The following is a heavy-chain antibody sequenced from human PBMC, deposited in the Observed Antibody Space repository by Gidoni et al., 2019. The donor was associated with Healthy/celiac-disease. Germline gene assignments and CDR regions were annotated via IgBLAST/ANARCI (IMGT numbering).Heavy chain of an antibody. J-gene: IGHJ4*02. CDR2: INYSGST. D-gene: IGHD5-12*01. V-gene: IGHV4-34*01. Sequence: QVQLQQWGAGLLKPSETLSLTCAVYGGSFSGYYWSWIRQPPGKGLEWIGEINYSGSTNYNPSLESRVTMSVDTSQNHFSLKLTSVTAADTAVYYCARGGRGYARWVDYWGQGTLVTVSS. CDR3: ARGGRGYARWVDY. CDR1: GGSFSGYY.